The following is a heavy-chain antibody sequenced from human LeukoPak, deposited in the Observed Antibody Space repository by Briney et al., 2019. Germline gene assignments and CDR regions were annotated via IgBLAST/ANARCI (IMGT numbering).Heavy chain of an antibody. Sequence: PGGSLRLSCAASRFTFSSYAMSWVRQALGKGLEWVSAISGSGGSTYYADSVKGRFTISRDNSKNTLYLQMNSLRAEDTAVYYCASRSCTSCYLLNAFDIWGQGTMVTVSS. D-gene: IGHD2-2*01. CDR3: ASRSCTSCYLLNAFDI. J-gene: IGHJ3*02. CDR2: ISGSGGST. V-gene: IGHV3-23*01. CDR1: RFTFSSYA.